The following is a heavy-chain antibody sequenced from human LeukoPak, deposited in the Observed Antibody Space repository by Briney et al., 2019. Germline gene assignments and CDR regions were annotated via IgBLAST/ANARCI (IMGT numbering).Heavy chain of an antibody. Sequence: GASVKVSCTASGYTFTGYYMHWVRQAPGQGLEWMGWINPNSGGTNYAQKFQGRVTMTRDTSISTAYMELSRLRSDDTAVYYCARDSVVPAAAYYYGMDVWGRGTTVTVSS. J-gene: IGHJ6*02. D-gene: IGHD2-2*01. CDR1: GYTFTGYY. V-gene: IGHV1-2*02. CDR3: ARDSVVPAAAYYYGMDV. CDR2: INPNSGGT.